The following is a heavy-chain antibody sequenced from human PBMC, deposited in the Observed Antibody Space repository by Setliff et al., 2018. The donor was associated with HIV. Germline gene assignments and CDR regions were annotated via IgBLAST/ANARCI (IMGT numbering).Heavy chain of an antibody. J-gene: IGHJ5*02. V-gene: IGHV7-4-1*02. CDR3: ARALYGEYGGDLNWLDP. CDR2: INTQTGSP. Sequence: GASVKVSCKASGYSFINYAMNWMRQAPGQGLEWMGWINTQTGSPTYAQAFTGRFVFSVDTSVTTAYLQISGLKADDTAVYYCARALYGEYGGDLNWLDPWGQGTLVTVSS. CDR1: GYSFINYA. D-gene: IGHD4-17*01.